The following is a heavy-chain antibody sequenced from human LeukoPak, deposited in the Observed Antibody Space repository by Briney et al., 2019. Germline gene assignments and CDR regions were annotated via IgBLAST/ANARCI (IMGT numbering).Heavy chain of an antibody. Sequence: PSETLSLTCAVYGGSFSGYYWSWIRQPPGKGLEWIGEINHSGSTNYNPSLKSRVTISVDTSKNQFSLKLSSVTAADTAVYYCARGTYYYGSGSYLDPYGTDVWGQGTTVTVSS. CDR2: INHSGST. J-gene: IGHJ6*02. CDR3: ARGTYYYGSGSYLDPYGTDV. V-gene: IGHV4-34*01. D-gene: IGHD3-10*01. CDR1: GGSFSGYY.